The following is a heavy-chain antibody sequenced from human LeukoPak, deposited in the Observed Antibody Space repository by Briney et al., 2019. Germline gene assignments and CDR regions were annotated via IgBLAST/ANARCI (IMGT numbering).Heavy chain of an antibody. Sequence: SETLSLTCTVSGGSISSYYWSWIRQPPGKGLEWVGYIYYSGSTNYNPSLKSRVTISVDTSKNQFSLKLSSVTAADTAVYYCASTGGRSLGAFDIWGQGTMVTVSS. D-gene: IGHD1-14*01. CDR2: IYYSGST. V-gene: IGHV4-59*08. CDR1: GGSISSYY. CDR3: ASTGGRSLGAFDI. J-gene: IGHJ3*02.